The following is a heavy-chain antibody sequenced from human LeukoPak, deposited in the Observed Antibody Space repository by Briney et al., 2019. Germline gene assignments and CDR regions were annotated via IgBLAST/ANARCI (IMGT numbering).Heavy chain of an antibody. CDR3: AVQEVLNYGGFDY. J-gene: IGHJ4*02. CDR1: GYTFTTYD. Sequence: ASVKVSCKTSGYTFTTYDISWVRQAPGQGLEWMGRIRVYNGHTNYAQSLQGRVTMTTDTSTGTAYMEVTSLRSDDTAVYYCAVQEVLNYGGFDYWGQGTLVTVSS. CDR2: IRVYNGHT. V-gene: IGHV1-18*01. D-gene: IGHD1-7*01.